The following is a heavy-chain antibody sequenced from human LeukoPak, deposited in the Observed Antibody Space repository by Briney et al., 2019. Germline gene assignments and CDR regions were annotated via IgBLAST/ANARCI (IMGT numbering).Heavy chain of an antibody. V-gene: IGHV3-23*01. CDR3: AKSRGYSYGSPYHFDY. Sequence: GSLRLSCAASGFTFSSYAMSWVRQAPGKGLEWVSAMSGSGGSTYYADSVKGRFTISRDNSKNTLYLQMNSLRAEDTAVYYCAKSRGYSYGSPYHFDYWGQGTLVTVSS. CDR2: MSGSGGST. D-gene: IGHD5-18*01. CDR1: GFTFSSYA. J-gene: IGHJ4*02.